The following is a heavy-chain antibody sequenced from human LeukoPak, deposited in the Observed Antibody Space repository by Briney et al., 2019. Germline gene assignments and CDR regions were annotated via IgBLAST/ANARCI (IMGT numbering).Heavy chain of an antibody. Sequence: PSETLSLTCTVSGGSISSYYWSWIRQPPGKGLEWIGYIYYSGSTNYNPSLKSRVTISVDTPKNQISLILNSVTAADTAIYYCARRTYCSGGRCYGEYWFDPWGPGTLVTVSS. J-gene: IGHJ5*02. CDR3: ARRTYCSGGRCYGEYWFDP. D-gene: IGHD2-15*01. V-gene: IGHV4-59*08. CDR2: IYYSGST. CDR1: GGSISSYY.